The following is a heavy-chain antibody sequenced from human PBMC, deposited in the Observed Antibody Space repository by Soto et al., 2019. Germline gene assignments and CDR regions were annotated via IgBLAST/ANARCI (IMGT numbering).Heavy chain of an antibody. CDR1: GGSISSGGYY. CDR3: ARSYNWNYWLAGYMDV. V-gene: IGHV4-31*03. Sequence: QVQLQESGPGLVKPSQTLSLTCTVSGGSISSGGYYWSWIRQHPGKGLEWLGYIYYSGSTYYNPSLKRRVTISVDTSKNQFSLKLSSVTAADTAVYYCARSYNWNYWLAGYMDVWGKGTTVTVSS. D-gene: IGHD1-7*01. CDR2: IYYSGST. J-gene: IGHJ6*03.